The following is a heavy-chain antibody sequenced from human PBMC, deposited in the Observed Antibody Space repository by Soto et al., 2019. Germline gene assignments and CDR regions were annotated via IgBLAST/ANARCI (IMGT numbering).Heavy chain of an antibody. J-gene: IGHJ5*02. V-gene: IGHV4-39*07. CDR2: IYYSGST. CDR3: ASQYYDFWSGYYGYNWFDP. CDR1: GGSISSSSYY. D-gene: IGHD3-3*01. Sequence: SETLSLTCTVSGGSISSSSYYWGWIRQPPGKGLEWIGSIYYSGSTYYNPSLKSRVTISVDTSKNQFSLKLSSVTAADTAAYYCASQYYDFWSGYYGYNWFDPWGQGTLVTVSS.